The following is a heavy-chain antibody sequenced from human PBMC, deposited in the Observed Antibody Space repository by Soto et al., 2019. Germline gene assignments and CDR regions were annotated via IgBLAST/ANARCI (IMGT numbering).Heavy chain of an antibody. J-gene: IGHJ3*02. D-gene: IGHD4-17*01. CDR1: DGSFSGYY. CDR2: INHSGST. CDR3: ACDYGDTEGAFDI. Sequence: QVQLQQWGAGLLKPSETLSLTCAVYDGSFSGYYWSWIRQPPGKGLEWIGEINHSGSTNYNPSLKSRVTISVDTSKNQFSLKVSSVTAADTAVYYCACDYGDTEGAFDIWGQGTMVTVSS. V-gene: IGHV4-34*01.